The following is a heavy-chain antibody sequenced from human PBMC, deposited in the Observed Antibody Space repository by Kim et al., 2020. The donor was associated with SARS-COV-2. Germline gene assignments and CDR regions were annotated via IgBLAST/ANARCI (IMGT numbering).Heavy chain of an antibody. Sequence: GGSLRLSCAASGFTVSSNSMSWVRQAPGKGLEWVSVIYSGGTTYYADSVKGKFTVSTDNSKNTLYLQMNSLRAEDTAVYYCAREGYASGWSYYFDCWGQG. J-gene: IGHJ4*02. CDR2: IYSGGTT. CDR3: AREGYASGWSYYFDC. V-gene: IGHV3-66*01. D-gene: IGHD6-19*01. CDR1: GFTVSSNS.